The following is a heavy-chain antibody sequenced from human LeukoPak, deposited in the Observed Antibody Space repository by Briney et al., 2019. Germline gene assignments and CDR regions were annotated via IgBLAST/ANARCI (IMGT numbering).Heavy chain of an antibody. CDR1: GGTFSSYA. V-gene: IGHV1-69*13. J-gene: IGHJ4*02. CDR3: ARGALRGYYWELRFDY. D-gene: IGHD1-26*01. CDR2: IIPIFGTA. Sequence: ASVKVSCKASGGTFSSYAISWVRQALGQGLEWMGGIIPIFGTANYAQKFQGRVTITADESTSTAYMELSSLRSEDTAVYYCARGALRGYYWELRFDYWGQGTLVTVSS.